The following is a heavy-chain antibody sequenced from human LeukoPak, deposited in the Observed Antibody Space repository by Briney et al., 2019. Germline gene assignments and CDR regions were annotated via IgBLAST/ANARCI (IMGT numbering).Heavy chain of an antibody. J-gene: IGHJ4*02. CDR2: ISSSSSTI. V-gene: IGHV3-48*02. Sequence: GGSLRLSCAASGFTVTSNYMSWVRQAPGKGLEWVSYISSSSSTIYYADSVKGRLTISRDNAKNSLYLQMNSLRDEDTAVYYCAPHRDGSYPFDYWGQGTLVTVSS. CDR1: GFTVTSNY. D-gene: IGHD1-26*01. CDR3: APHRDGSYPFDY.